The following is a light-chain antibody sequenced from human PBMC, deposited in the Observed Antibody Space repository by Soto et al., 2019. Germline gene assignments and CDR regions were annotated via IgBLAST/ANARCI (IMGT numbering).Light chain of an antibody. Sequence: EIVLTQSPGTLSLSPGERATLSCMASQSVSSNYLAWYQQKPGQAPRLLIYGASRGAAGIPDRFSGSGSGTDFTLTIIRLEPEDFAVDFCQQYGRSPMFTFGQGTKLEVK. CDR3: QQYGRSPMFT. V-gene: IGKV3-20*01. CDR2: GAS. CDR1: QSVSSNY. J-gene: IGKJ2*01.